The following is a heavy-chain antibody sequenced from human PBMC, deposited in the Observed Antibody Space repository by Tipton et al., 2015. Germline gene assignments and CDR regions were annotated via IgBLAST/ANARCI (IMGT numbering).Heavy chain of an antibody. D-gene: IGHD2-15*01. CDR1: GGTFSTYS. CDR2: LIPLFGTS. Sequence: QSGAEVKKPGSSVKVSCKASGGTFSTYSVSWVRQAPGQGLEWMGGLIPLFGTSNYAQKFQGRVTITADDFRTTTYMEMSGLRSDDTAVYYCGRGDILPIPYVADPGHFYGMDVWGQGTTVTVS. CDR3: GRGDILPIPYVADPGHFYGMDV. V-gene: IGHV1-69*01. J-gene: IGHJ6*02.